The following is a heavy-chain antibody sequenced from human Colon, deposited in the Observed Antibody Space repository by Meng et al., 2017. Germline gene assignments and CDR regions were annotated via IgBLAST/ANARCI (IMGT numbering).Heavy chain of an antibody. CDR2: MNPNSGNT. CDR1: GYTFNNYD. Sequence: QVQVVQSGAEVKKPGASGKVSCKSSGYTFNNYDINWVRQATGQGLEWMGWMNPNSGNTGYAQKFQGRVTITMNTSMTTAYMELRSLRSDDTAIYYCARGIRRGDYWFDPWGQGTLVTVSS. D-gene: IGHD2-21*02. J-gene: IGHJ5*02. CDR3: ARGIRRGDYWFDP. V-gene: IGHV1-8*03.